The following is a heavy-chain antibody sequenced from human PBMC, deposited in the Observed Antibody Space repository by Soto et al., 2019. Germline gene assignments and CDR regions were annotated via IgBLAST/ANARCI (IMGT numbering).Heavy chain of an antibody. CDR1: GGTFSRYA. D-gene: IGHD3-3*01. CDR2: IIPIFGTA. J-gene: IGHJ6*02. CDR3: AMTRPSFVLRFLEWPSAYGMDV. Sequence: SVKVSCKASGGTFSRYAISWVRQAPGQGLEWMGGIIPIFGTANYAQKFQGRVTITADESTSTAYMELSSLRSEDTAVYYCAMTRPSFVLRFLEWPSAYGMDVWGQGTTVTVSS. V-gene: IGHV1-69*13.